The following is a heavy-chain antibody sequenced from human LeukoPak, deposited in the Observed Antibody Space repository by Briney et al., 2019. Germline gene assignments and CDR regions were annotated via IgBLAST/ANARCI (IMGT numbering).Heavy chain of an antibody. CDR3: ARDSSECSGGSCFGY. J-gene: IGHJ4*02. CDR2: IIPIFGTA. V-gene: IGHV1-69*13. CDR1: GATFSSYA. Sequence: ASVKLSCKASGATFSSYAISWVRQAPGQGLEWMGGIIPIFGTANYAQKFQGRVTITADESTSTAYMELSSLRSEDTAVYYCARDSSECSGGSCFGYWGQGTLVTVSS. D-gene: IGHD2-15*01.